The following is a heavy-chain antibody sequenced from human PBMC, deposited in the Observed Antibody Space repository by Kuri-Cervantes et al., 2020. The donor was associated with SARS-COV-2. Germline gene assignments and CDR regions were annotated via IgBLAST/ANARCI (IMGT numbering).Heavy chain of an antibody. CDR2: ISSSGSYK. J-gene: IGHJ2*01. CDR1: GSSSGSYS. Sequence: GGSLRPSCTTSGSSSGSYSMSWVRQAPERGLEWVSYISSSGSYKYYADSVKGGFTITRDKTEYPLYLQMNSMSAEDTAVYYCARGGHFTNGVSVGDFYFGLWGRGALVTVSS. D-gene: IGHD2-8*01. V-gene: IGHV3-21*01. CDR3: ARGGHFTNGVSVGDFYFGL.